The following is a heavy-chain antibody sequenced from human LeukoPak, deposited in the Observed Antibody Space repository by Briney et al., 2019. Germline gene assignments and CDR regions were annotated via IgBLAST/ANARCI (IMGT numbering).Heavy chain of an antibody. D-gene: IGHD2-8*01. CDR1: GGSISNTNW. CDR2: ISLTGLT. CDR3: SRENGAFSPFGY. J-gene: IGHJ4*02. Sequence: KASGTLSLTCGVSGGSISNTNWWSWVRPPPGQGLEWIGDISLTGLTHYNPSLESRVTVSLDKSKNQLSLNLTSVTAADTAVYYCSRENGAFSPFGYWGQGTLVTVLS. V-gene: IGHV4-4*02.